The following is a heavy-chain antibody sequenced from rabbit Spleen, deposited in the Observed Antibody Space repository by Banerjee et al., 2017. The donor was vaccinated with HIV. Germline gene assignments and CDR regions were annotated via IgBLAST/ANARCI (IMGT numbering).Heavy chain of an antibody. V-gene: IGHV1S43*01. CDR3: ARDLENYAYTSYLDL. CDR2: IYTTTGST. CDR1: GIDFSNYFY. J-gene: IGHJ4*01. Sequence: QQQLEESGGGLVKPGGTLTLTCKASGIDFSNYFYMCWVRQAPGKGLELIACIYTTTGSTWYANWVHGRFTISRSTSLNTVDLQMTSLTAADTATYFCARDLENYAYTSYLDLWGQGTLVTVS. D-gene: IGHD8-1*01.